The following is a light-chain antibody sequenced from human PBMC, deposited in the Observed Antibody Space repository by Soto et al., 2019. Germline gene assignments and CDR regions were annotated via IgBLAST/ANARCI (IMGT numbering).Light chain of an antibody. CDR2: GNI. V-gene: IGLV1-40*01. J-gene: IGLJ3*02. Sequence: QPVLTQPPSVSGAPGQRVTISCTGSGSNIGAGSYVHWYQQLPGTAPKLLIYGNINRPSGVPDRFSGSQSGTSASLAITGLQAEDEADYYCQSFDISLIGGVFGGGTKLTVL. CDR1: GSNIGAGSY. CDR3: QSFDISLIGGV.